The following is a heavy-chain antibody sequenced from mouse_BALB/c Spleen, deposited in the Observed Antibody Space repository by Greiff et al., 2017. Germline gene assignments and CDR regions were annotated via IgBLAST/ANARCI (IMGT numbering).Heavy chain of an antibody. J-gene: IGHJ3*02. Sequence: EVQVVESGGGLVQPGGSRKLSCAASGFTFSSFGMHWVRQAPEKGLEWVAYISSGSSTIYYADTVKGRFTISRDNPKNTLFLQMTSLRSEDTAMYYCARSDGYWGQGTLVTVSA. CDR1: GFTFSSFG. V-gene: IGHV5-17*02. CDR2: ISSGSSTI. CDR3: ARSDGY.